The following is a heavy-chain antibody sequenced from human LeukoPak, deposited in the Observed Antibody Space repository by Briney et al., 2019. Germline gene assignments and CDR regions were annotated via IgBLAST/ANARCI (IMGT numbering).Heavy chain of an antibody. J-gene: IGHJ4*02. CDR3: AKDFDQLLFYFDY. Sequence: GGSLRLSCAASGFTFSSYGLHCLRQAPGKGLEWVAVISYDGSNKYYTDSVKGRFTISRDNSKNTLYLQMNSLRAEDTAVYYCAKDFDQLLFYFDYWGQGTLVTVSS. D-gene: IGHD2-2*01. CDR2: ISYDGSNK. V-gene: IGHV3-30*18. CDR1: GFTFSSYG.